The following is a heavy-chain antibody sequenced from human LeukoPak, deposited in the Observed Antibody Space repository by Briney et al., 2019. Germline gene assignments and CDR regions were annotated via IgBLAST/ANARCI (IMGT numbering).Heavy chain of an antibody. CDR2: IYPGDSDT. CDR1: GYSFTSYW. D-gene: IGHD6-13*01. V-gene: IGHV5-51*01. Sequence: GESLKISCXGSGYSFTSYWIGWVRQMPGKGLEWMGIIYPGDSDTRYSPSFQGQVTISADKSISTAYLQWSSLKASDTAMYYCARQTTGYSSLNDAFDIWGQGTMVTVSS. CDR3: ARQTTGYSSLNDAFDI. J-gene: IGHJ3*02.